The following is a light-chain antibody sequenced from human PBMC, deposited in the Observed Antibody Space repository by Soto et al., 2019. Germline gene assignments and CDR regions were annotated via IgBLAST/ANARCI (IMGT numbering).Light chain of an antibody. CDR2: DAS. J-gene: IGKJ1*01. CDR1: QTVRNNY. V-gene: IGKV3-20*01. Sequence: EFVLTQSPGTLSLSPGERATLSCRASQTVRNNYLAWYQQKPGQAPRLLIYDASSRATGIPDRFSGGGSGTDFTLTISRLEPEDFAVYYCQQYGDSPRSFIQGTKVDIK. CDR3: QQYGDSPRS.